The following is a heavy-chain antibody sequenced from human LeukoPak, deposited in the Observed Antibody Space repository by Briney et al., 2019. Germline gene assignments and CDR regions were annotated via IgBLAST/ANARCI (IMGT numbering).Heavy chain of an antibody. J-gene: IGHJ3*01. CDR1: GYTLTELS. V-gene: IGHV1-24*01. CDR2: FDPEDGET. CDR3: ARHTAQDR. D-gene: IGHD5-18*01. Sequence: ASVKVSCKVSGYTLTELSMHWVRQAPGKGLEWMGGFDPEDGETIYAQKFQGRVTITADESTSTAYMELSSLRSEDTAVYYCARHTAQDRWGQGTMVTVSS.